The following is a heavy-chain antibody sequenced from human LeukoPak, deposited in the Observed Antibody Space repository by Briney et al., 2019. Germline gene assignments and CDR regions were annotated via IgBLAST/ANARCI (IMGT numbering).Heavy chain of an antibody. Sequence: SETLSLTCAVYGGSFSGYYWSWIRQPPGKGLEWIGYIYYSGSTNYNPSLKSRVTISVDTSKNQFSLKLSSVTAADTAVYYCAREAMALWFGDPSDYYYGMDVWGKGTTVTVSS. V-gene: IGHV4-59*01. J-gene: IGHJ6*04. CDR2: IYYSGST. CDR3: AREAMALWFGDPSDYYYGMDV. CDR1: GGSFSGYY. D-gene: IGHD3-10*01.